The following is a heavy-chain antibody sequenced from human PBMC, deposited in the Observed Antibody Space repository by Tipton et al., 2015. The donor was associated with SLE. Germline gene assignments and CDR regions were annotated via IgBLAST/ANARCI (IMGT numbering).Heavy chain of an antibody. J-gene: IGHJ4*02. CDR1: GFTLSSNW. Sequence: LRLSCAASGFTLSSNWMHWIRQPPGKGLEWIGSIYYNGITYYNPSLKSRVTISVDTPKNQFSLKLSSVTAADTAVFYCARRNPDSGSFHFDYWGQGTLVTVSS. D-gene: IGHD1-26*01. CDR2: IYYNGIT. V-gene: IGHV4-39*01. CDR3: ARRNPDSGSFHFDY.